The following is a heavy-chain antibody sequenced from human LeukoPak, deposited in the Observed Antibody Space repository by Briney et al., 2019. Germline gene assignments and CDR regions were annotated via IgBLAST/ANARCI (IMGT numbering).Heavy chain of an antibody. CDR1: GFTFSRYA. D-gene: IGHD5-18*01. CDR2: VWYDGSNE. CDR3: ARVDTAMGSLDY. J-gene: IGHJ4*02. V-gene: IGHV3-33*01. Sequence: GESLRLSCAASGFTFSRYAMHWVRQAPGKGMEGAAIVWYDGSNENYVDSVKGRFTISRDNAKNTLYLQMNSLGAEDTAVYFCARVDTAMGSLDYWGQGILVTVSS.